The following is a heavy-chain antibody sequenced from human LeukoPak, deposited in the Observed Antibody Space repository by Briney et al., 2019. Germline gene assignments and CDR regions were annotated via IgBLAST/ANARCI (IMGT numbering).Heavy chain of an antibody. V-gene: IGHV3-15*01. Sequence: PGGSLRLSCAASGFTFTNAWMYWVRQAPGKGLEWVGRIKSKTDGGTSDYAAPVTGRFTISRDDSKSTLYLEMNSLKTEDRGVYYCSTLWYGAWGQGTLVTVSS. CDR1: GFTFTNAW. J-gene: IGHJ5*02. CDR2: IKSKTDGGTS. D-gene: IGHD3-10*01. CDR3: STLWYGA.